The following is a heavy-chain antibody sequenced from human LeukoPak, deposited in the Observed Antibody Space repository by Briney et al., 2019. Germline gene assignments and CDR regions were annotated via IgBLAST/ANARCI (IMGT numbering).Heavy chain of an antibody. D-gene: IGHD5-18*01. CDR3: ARSDPRPAMVMGFDY. J-gene: IGHJ4*02. Sequence: SETLSLTCAVSGGSLSSGSYSWSWIRQAPGKGLEWIGYVYYSGSAYYNPSLKSRVTISVDTSKNQFSLKLSSVTAADTAVYYCARSDPRPAMVMGFDYWGQGTLVTVSS. CDR2: VYYSGSA. V-gene: IGHV4-61*01. CDR1: GGSLSSGSYS.